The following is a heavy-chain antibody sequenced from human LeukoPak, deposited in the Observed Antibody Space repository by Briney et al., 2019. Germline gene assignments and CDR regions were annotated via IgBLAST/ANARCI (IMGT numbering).Heavy chain of an antibody. CDR2: MNPNSGNT. V-gene: IGHV1-8*01. J-gene: IGHJ5*02. Sequence: GASVKVSCKASGYTFTSYDINWVRQVTGQGLEWMGWMNPNSGNTGYAQKFQGRVTMTRNTSISTAYMELSSLRSEDTAVYYCARSPEYNWNHGEGYNWFDPWGQGTLVTVSS. CDR1: GYTFTSYD. D-gene: IGHD1-20*01. CDR3: ARSPEYNWNHGEGYNWFDP.